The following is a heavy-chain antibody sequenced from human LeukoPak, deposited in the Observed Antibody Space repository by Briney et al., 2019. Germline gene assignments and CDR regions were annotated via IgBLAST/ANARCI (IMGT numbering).Heavy chain of an antibody. CDR3: ARDLRWLQPRYFDS. D-gene: IGHD3-9*01. V-gene: IGHV1-18*01. Sequence: ASVKVSFRASGYTFTSYGISWGRQGPGQGLGGMGWLSAYNCTTNYAQKLQGRVTMTPDTSTSAAYMELRSPRSDATAVYYCARDLRWLQPRYFDSWGQGTLVTVSS. CDR1: GYTFTSYG. J-gene: IGHJ4*02. CDR2: LSAYNCTT.